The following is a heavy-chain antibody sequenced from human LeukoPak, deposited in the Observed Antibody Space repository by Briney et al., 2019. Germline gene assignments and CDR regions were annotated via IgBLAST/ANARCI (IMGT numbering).Heavy chain of an antibody. CDR1: GYSISSGYY. CDR2: IYHSGST. V-gene: IGHV4-38-2*02. J-gene: IGHJ4*02. CDR3: AREYSGYDKNLDY. D-gene: IGHD5-12*01. Sequence: SETLSLTCTVSGYSISSGYYWGWIRQPPGKGLEWIGNIYHSGSTYYNPSLKSRVTISVDTSKNKFSLKLSSVTAADTAVYYCAREYSGYDKNLDYWGQGTLVTVSS.